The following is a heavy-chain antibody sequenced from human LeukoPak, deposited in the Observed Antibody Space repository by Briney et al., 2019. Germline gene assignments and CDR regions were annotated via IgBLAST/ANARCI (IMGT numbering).Heavy chain of an antibody. CDR1: GFTFSSYW. V-gene: IGHV3-7*01. D-gene: IGHD3-22*01. CDR2: IKKDGSEK. CDR3: ARDLYRIVVVPHYFDY. J-gene: IGHJ4*02. Sequence: GSLRLSCAASGFTFSSYWMSWVRQAPGKGLEWVANIKKDGSEKYYVDSVKGRFTISRDNAKNSLYLQMNSLRAEDTAVYYCARDLYRIVVVPHYFDYWDQGTLVTVSS.